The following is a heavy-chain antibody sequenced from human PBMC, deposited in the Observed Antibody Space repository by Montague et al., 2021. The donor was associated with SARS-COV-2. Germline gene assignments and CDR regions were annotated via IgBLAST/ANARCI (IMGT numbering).Heavy chain of an antibody. CDR3: AKQYSSRWYPQYFQH. CDR1: GFTFSSYA. Sequence: SRRLSLSASGFTFSSYAMSWVRQAPGKGLEWVSVIYSGGSSTYYADSVKSRFTISRDNSKNTLYLQMNSLRAEDTAVYYCAKQYSSRWYPQYFQHWGQGTLVTVSS. D-gene: IGHD6-13*01. V-gene: IGHV3-23*03. J-gene: IGHJ1*01. CDR2: IYSGGSST.